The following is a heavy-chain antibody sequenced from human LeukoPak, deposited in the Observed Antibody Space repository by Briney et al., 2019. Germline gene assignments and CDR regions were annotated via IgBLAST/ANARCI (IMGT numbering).Heavy chain of an antibody. D-gene: IGHD3-10*01. V-gene: IGHV4-61*09. J-gene: IGHJ4*02. Sequence: NPSETLSLTCTVSGGSISSGSAYWNWIRQPAGKGLEWIGHIYATKNTNYGPSLKSRVNMSADTSKNQFSLKLTSVTAADTAVYYCARGRITMIRGIIISGYFDYWGQGALVTVSS. CDR2: IYATKNT. CDR1: GGSISSGSAY. CDR3: ARGRITMIRGIIISGYFDY.